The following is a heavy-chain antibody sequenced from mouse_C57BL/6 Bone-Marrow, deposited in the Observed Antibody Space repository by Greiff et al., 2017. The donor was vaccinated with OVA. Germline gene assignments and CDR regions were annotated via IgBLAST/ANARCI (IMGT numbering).Heavy chain of an antibody. V-gene: IGHV1-22*01. CDR3: ARGRGNWAWFAY. CDR2: INPNNGGT. D-gene: IGHD4-1*01. CDR1: GYTFTDYN. Sequence: VQLQQSGPELVKPGASVKMSCKASGYTFTDYNMHWVKQSHGKSLEWIGYINPNNGGTSYNQKFKGKATLTVNKSSSTAYMELRSLTSEDSAVYYCARGRGNWAWFAYWGQGTLVTVSA. J-gene: IGHJ3*01.